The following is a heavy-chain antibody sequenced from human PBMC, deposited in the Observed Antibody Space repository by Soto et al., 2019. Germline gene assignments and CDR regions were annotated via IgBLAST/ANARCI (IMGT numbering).Heavy chain of an antibody. CDR2: IYYSGST. CDR3: AREWRDGPFDP. Sequence: SETLSLTCTVSGGSISSGGYYWSWIRQHPGKGLEWIGYIYYSGSTYYNPSLKSRVTISVDTSKNQFSLKLSSVTAADTAVYYCAREWRDGPFDPWGQGTLVTVSS. CDR1: GGSISSGGYY. J-gene: IGHJ5*02. V-gene: IGHV4-31*03.